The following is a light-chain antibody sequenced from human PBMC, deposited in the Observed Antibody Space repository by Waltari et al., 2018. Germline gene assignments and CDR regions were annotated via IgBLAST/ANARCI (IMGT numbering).Light chain of an antibody. J-gene: IGKJ1*01. CDR3: QKTYGDPL. CDR2: GGS. CDR1: QTINRY. V-gene: IGKV1-39*01. Sequence: DIQMSQSPSSLSASVGDRVTLTCRASQTINRYLNWYQQKVGTAHKLLIHGGSNLDSGVPSRFSGSGAGTDFTLTISSLQPDDFATYYCQKTYGDPLFGPGTKVEIK.